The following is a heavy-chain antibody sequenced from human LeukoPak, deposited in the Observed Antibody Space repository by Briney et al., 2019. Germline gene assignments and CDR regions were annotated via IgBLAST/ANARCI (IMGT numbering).Heavy chain of an antibody. CDR3: ARLITGTTTAFDI. D-gene: IGHD1-7*01. CDR2: VYTSGST. J-gene: IGHJ3*02. CDR1: GGSISGYY. V-gene: IGHV4-4*07. Sequence: SETLSLTCTVSGGSISGYYWSWIRQPAGKGLEWIGRVYTSGSTHYNPSLKSRVTMSVDTSKNQFSLKLSSVTAVDTAVYYCARLITGTTTAFDIWGQGTMVTVSS.